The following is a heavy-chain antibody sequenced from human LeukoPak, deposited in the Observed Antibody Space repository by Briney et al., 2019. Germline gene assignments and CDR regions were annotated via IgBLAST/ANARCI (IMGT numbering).Heavy chain of an antibody. V-gene: IGHV3-33*01. J-gene: IGHJ4*02. CDR1: GFTFSSYD. CDR2: IWYDGSNK. CDR3: ASYSSSWYYFDY. Sequence: GGSLRLSCAASGFTFSSYDMHWVRQAPGKGLEWVAVIWYDGSNKYYADSVKGRFTIFRDNSKNTLYLQMNTLRAEDTAVYYCASYSSSWYYFDYWGQGTLVTVSS. D-gene: IGHD6-13*01.